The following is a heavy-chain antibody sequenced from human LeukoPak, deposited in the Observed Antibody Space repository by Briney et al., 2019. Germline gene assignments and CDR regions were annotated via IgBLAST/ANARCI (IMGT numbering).Heavy chain of an antibody. J-gene: IGHJ4*02. CDR1: RGSISSGGYT. CDR2: IYHSGST. Sequence: PSETLSLTCAVSRGSISSGGYTWSWIRQPPGKGLEWIGYIYHSGSTYYNPSLKSRVTISVDRSKNQFSLKLSSVTAADTAVYYCATSGSWADYFDYWGPGTLVTVSS. CDR3: ATSGSWADYFDY. V-gene: IGHV4-30-2*01. D-gene: IGHD1-26*01.